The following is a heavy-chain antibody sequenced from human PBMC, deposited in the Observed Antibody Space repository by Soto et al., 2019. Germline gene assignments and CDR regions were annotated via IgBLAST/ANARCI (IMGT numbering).Heavy chain of an antibody. CDR1: GGTFSSYA. Sequence: QVQLVQSGAEVKKPGSSVKVSCKASGGTFSSYAISWVRQAPGQGLEWMGGIIPIFGTANYAQKFQGRVTITADASTSTAYMELSSLRPEDTAVYYCASGYYYDSSGYYSNAYYFDYWGQGTLVTVSS. J-gene: IGHJ4*02. V-gene: IGHV1-69*01. CDR2: IIPIFGTA. D-gene: IGHD3-22*01. CDR3: ASGYYYDSSGYYSNAYYFDY.